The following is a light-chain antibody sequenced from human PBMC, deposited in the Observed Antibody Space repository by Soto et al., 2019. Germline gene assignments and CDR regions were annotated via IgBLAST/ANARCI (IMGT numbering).Light chain of an antibody. V-gene: IGKV1-39*01. CDR3: QQTYSTLRT. CDR1: QSVKKY. J-gene: IGKJ1*01. Sequence: DIQMTQSPSSLSASVGDRVTITCRASQSVKKYLNWYQQKPGKAPQLLIYTTSTLQSGVPARFSGSGSGTEFTLTISALQHEDFATYFCQQTYSTLRTFGQGTKVDIK. CDR2: TTS.